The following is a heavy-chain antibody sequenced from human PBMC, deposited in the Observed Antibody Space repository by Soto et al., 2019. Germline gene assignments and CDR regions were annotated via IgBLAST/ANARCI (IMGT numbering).Heavy chain of an antibody. J-gene: IGHJ4*02. V-gene: IGHV3-23*01. CDR1: GFTFNNYA. CDR2: ISGGGDTT. D-gene: IGHD3-10*01. Sequence: EVQLLDSGGGLVQPGGSLRLSCAASGFTFNNYAMTWVRQAPGKGLEWVSAISGGGDTTSYADSVKGRFTVSRDGSKNTLYLQMNSLRAEDTALYYCAKGRGGSGSLTPRVDFWGQGTLVTVSS. CDR3: AKGRGGSGSLTPRVDF.